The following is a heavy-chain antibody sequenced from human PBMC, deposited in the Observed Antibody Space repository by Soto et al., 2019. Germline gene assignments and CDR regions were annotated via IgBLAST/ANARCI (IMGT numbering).Heavy chain of an antibody. CDR1: GYSFTSYW. CDR2: IYPGDSDT. J-gene: IGHJ5*02. Sequence: EVQLVQSGAEVKKPGESLKISCKGSGYSFTSYWIGWVRQMPGKGLEWMGIIYPGDSDTRYSPSFQGQVTISADKSISTAYLQWSSLKASDTAMYYCARLTGPYCSGGSCYGWFDPWGQGTLVTVSS. V-gene: IGHV5-51*03. CDR3: ARLTGPYCSGGSCYGWFDP. D-gene: IGHD2-15*01.